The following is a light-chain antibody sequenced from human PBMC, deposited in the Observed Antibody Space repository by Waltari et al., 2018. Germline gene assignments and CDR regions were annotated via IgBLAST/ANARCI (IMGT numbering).Light chain of an antibody. CDR1: QSVSSW. CDR2: KAS. J-gene: IGKJ1*01. V-gene: IGKV1-5*03. Sequence: DIQMTQSPYTLSASVGDRVTITCRASQSVSSWLAWYQQKPGKAPKVLIHKASSLESGVPSRFSGSGSATEFTLTISSLQPDDFATYYCLQYNTYPWTFGQGTKVEIK. CDR3: LQYNTYPWT.